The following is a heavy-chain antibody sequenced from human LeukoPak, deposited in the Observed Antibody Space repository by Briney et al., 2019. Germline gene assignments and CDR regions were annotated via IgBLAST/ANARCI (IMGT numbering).Heavy chain of an antibody. J-gene: IGHJ4*02. V-gene: IGHV3-23*01. Sequence: PGGSLTLSCAASGFTFSSYAMSWVRQAPGKGLEWVSVISGSGGDTYYADSVKGRFTISRDNSKDTLYLQMNTLRAEDTAVYYCAKNIIAAAGMMDYWGQGTLVTVSS. CDR2: ISGSGGDT. CDR1: GFTFSSYA. CDR3: AKNIIAAAGMMDY. D-gene: IGHD6-13*01.